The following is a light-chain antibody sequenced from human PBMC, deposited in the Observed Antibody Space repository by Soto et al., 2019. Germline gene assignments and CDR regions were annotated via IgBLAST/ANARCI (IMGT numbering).Light chain of an antibody. CDR3: QQYGSSLYT. CDR1: QSVSSSY. V-gene: IGKV3-20*01. CDR2: GAS. J-gene: IGKJ2*01. Sequence: EIVLTQSPATLSLSPGERATLSCRASQSVSSSYVAWYQQKPGQAPRLLIYGASTRATGIPDRFSGSGSGTDFTLTISRLEPEDFAVYYCQQYGSSLYTFGQGTKLDIK.